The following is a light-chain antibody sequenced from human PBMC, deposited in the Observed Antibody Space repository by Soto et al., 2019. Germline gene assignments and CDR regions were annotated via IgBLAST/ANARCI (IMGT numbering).Light chain of an antibody. CDR1: QFVSTN. J-gene: IGKJ4*01. V-gene: IGKV3-15*01. CDR3: QQFTNWPPLT. Sequence: EVVMTQSPATLSVSPGERATLSCRASQFVSTNLAWYQQKAGQAPRLLIYSASTRATGIPARFSGSGSGTEFTLTISSLQSEDIAVYYCQQFTNWPPLTFGGGTKVEIK. CDR2: SAS.